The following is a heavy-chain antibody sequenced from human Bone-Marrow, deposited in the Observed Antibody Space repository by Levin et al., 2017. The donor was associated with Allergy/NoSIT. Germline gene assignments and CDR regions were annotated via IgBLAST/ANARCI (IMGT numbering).Heavy chain of an antibody. CDR1: GFTVSSNY. V-gene: IGHV3-66*02. Sequence: GESLKISCAASGFTVSSNYMSWVRQAPGKGLEWVSVIYSGGSTYYADSVKGRFTISRDNSKNTLYLQMNSLRAEDTAVYYCARAVGYDFDYWGQGTLVTVAS. CDR2: IYSGGST. J-gene: IGHJ4*02. D-gene: IGHD5-12*01. CDR3: ARAVGYDFDY.